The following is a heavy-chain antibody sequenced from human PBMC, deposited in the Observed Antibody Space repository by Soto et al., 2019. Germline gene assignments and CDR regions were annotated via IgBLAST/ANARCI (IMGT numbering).Heavy chain of an antibody. CDR1: GVSVSSGSYY. J-gene: IGHJ6*02. CDR3: ASSSGIAAAGPSYYYGMDV. D-gene: IGHD6-13*01. CDR2: IYYSGST. V-gene: IGHV4-61*01. Sequence: QVQLQESGPGLVKPSETMSLNCTVSGVSVSSGSYYWSWSRQPPGKGLEWIGYIYYSGSTNYNPSLKSRVTISVDTSKNQLSMKLSSVTAADTAVYYCASSSGIAAAGPSYYYGMDVWVQGTTVTVSS.